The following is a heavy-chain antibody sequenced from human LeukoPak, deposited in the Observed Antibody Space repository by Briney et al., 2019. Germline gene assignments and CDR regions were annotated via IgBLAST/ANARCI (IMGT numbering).Heavy chain of an antibody. V-gene: IGHV4-38-2*01. CDR1: GYSISSGYY. D-gene: IGHD1-26*01. Sequence: PSETLSLTCAVSGYSISSGYYWGRIRQPPGKGREWIGIIYHSGSTYYNPSPKSRATISVDTSKNQFSLRVTSVTAADTAVYYCARHFVRSGSYWADYWGQGTLVTVSS. CDR3: ARHFVRSGSYWADY. J-gene: IGHJ4*02. CDR2: IYHSGST.